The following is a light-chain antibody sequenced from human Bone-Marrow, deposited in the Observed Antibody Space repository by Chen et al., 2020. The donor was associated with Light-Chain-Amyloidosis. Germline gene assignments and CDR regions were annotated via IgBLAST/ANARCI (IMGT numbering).Light chain of an antibody. V-gene: IGKV4-1*01. CDR2: WAS. CDR1: QSVLYSSNNKNY. J-gene: IGKJ3*01. Sequence: VMTQSPDSPAVSLGERATINCKSSQSVLYSSNNKNYLAWYQQKPGQPPKLLISWASTRESGVPDRFTGSGSGTDFTLTISSLQAEDVAVYYCQQYYSAPFTFGPGTKVNIK. CDR3: QQYYSAPFT.